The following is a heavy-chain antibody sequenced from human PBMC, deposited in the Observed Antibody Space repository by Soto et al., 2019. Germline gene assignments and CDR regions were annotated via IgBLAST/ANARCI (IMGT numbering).Heavy chain of an antibody. V-gene: IGHV4-59*01. CDR1: GGSISSYY. J-gene: IGHJ4*02. CDR3: ATWTPTRSYFDY. CDR2: IYYSGST. D-gene: IGHD2-2*01. Sequence: SETLSLTCTVSGGSISSYYWSWIRQPPGKGLEWIGYIYYSGSTNYNPSLKSRVTISVDTSKNQFSLKLSSVTAADTAVYYCATWTPTRSYFDYWGQGTLVTVSS.